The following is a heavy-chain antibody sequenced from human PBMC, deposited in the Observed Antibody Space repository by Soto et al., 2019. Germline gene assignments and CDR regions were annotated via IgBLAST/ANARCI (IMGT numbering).Heavy chain of an antibody. CDR1: GFTFSSYG. CDR3: ARDLRITIFGVVTDFDY. V-gene: IGHV3-33*01. Sequence: QVQLVESGGGVVQPGRSLRLSCAASGFTFSSYGMHWVRQAPGKGLEWVAVIWYDGSNKYYADSVKGRFTISRDNSKNTLYLQMNSLIAEDTAVYYCARDLRITIFGVVTDFDYWGQGTLVTVSS. D-gene: IGHD3-3*01. CDR2: IWYDGSNK. J-gene: IGHJ4*02.